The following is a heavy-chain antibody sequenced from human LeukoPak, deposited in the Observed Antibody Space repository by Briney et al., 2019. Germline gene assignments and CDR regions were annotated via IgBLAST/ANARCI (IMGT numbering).Heavy chain of an antibody. CDR1: GYSISSGYY. Sequence: PSETLSLTCTVSGYSISSGYYWGWIRQPPGKGLEWIGEINHSGSTNYNPSLKSRVTISVDTSKNQFSLKLSSVTAADTAVYYCARTNYVWGSYRPYYFDYWGQGALVTVSS. J-gene: IGHJ4*02. D-gene: IGHD3-16*02. CDR3: ARTNYVWGSYRPYYFDY. V-gene: IGHV4-38-2*02. CDR2: INHSGST.